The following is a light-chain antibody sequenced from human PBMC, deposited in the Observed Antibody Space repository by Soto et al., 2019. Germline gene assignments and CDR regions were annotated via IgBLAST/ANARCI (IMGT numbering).Light chain of an antibody. J-gene: IGKJ5*01. V-gene: IGKV3-11*01. CDR1: QSVGTS. CDR3: QHRSNWPIT. CDR2: DAS. Sequence: EIVLTQSPATLSLSPGERATLSCRASQSVGTSLAWYQQKPGQAPTLLIYDASSRATGIPARFSGSGSGTAFPLTISSLEPEDFAVFYCQHRSNWPITFGQGTRLEI.